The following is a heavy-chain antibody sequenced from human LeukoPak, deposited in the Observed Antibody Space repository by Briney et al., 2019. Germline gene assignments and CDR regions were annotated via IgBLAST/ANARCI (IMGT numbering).Heavy chain of an antibody. Sequence: PGGSLRLSCAASGFAFSNYWMNWVRQAPGKGLEWVANIKQDGSETYYVDSVKGRFTISRDNAKNSLYLQMNSLRAEDTALYYCGSTNSFSYWDQGTLVTVSS. CDR2: IKQDGSET. V-gene: IGHV3-7*01. D-gene: IGHD2-2*01. CDR1: GFAFSNYW. J-gene: IGHJ4*02. CDR3: GSTNSFSY.